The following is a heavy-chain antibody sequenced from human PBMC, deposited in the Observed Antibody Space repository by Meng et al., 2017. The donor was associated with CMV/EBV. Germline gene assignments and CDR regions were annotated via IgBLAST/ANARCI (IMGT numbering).Heavy chain of an antibody. Sequence: GESLKISCVVSGFTLSDYEMHWVRQAPGKGLEWIASISSSGFTIYYADSVEGRFTISTDNAKNSLYLQMNSLRAEDTAFYYCARARYCSSASCPYDFWGRGALVTVSS. CDR3: ARARYCSSASCPYDF. CDR2: ISSSGFTI. J-gene: IGHJ4*02. CDR1: GFTLSDYE. V-gene: IGHV3-48*03. D-gene: IGHD2-2*01.